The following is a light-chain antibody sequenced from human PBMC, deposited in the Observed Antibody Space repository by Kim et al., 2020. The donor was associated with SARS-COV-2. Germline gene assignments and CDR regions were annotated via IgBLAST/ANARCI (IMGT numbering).Light chain of an antibody. Sequence: QTVVTQEPSLSVTPGGTVTLTCGLKSGSVSSKYFASWYQQTPGQAPRTLIYGTKIRSSGVPVRFSGSILGNKAALTITGAQTDDESDYYCVLYMDSGVWVFGGGTQLTVL. CDR3: VLYMDSGVWV. CDR1: SGSVSSKYF. J-gene: IGLJ3*02. CDR2: GTK. V-gene: IGLV8-61*01.